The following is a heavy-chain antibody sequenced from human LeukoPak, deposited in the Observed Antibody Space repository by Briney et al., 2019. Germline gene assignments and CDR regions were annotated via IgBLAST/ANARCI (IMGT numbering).Heavy chain of an antibody. J-gene: IGHJ4*02. D-gene: IGHD1-1*01. Sequence: GGSLRLSCTASGFSFSTYSMNWVRQAPGKGLEWVSYIVGSSSNIYYADSVKGRFTIFRDNAKNSLYLQMDSLRAEDTAVYYCATDSPETAAFDYWGQGTLVTVSS. CDR2: IVGSSSNI. V-gene: IGHV3-48*04. CDR1: GFSFSTYS. CDR3: ATDSPETAAFDY.